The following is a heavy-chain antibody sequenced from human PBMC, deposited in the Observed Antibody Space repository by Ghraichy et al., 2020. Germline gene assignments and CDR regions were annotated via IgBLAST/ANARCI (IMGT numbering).Heavy chain of an antibody. J-gene: IGHJ4*02. D-gene: IGHD2-15*01. CDR3: AREYCRGGRCFFGTGGSHFDY. V-gene: IGHV3-74*01. Sequence: GTLSLTCAASGFSFNNYWMHWVRQAPGKGLVWVSRINSDGRGTIYADSVKGRFTISRDNARNTLYLQMNSLRAEDTAVYYCAREYCRGGRCFFGTGGSHFDYWGQGTLVTVSS. CDR1: GFSFNNYW. CDR2: INSDGRGT.